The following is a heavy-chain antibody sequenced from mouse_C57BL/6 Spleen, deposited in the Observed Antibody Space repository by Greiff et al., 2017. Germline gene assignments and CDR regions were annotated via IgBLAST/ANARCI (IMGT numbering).Heavy chain of an antibody. V-gene: IGHV1-52*01. J-gene: IGHJ4*01. CDR3: VASFYDGYAYYAIDY. Sequence: VQLQQPGAELVRPGSSVKLSCKASGYTFTSYWMHWVKQRPIQGLEWIGNIDPSDSETHYNQKFKDKATLTVDNSSSTAYMQLSSLTSEDSAVYYCVASFYDGYAYYAIDYWGQGTSVTVSS. CDR2: IDPSDSET. CDR1: GYTFTSYW. D-gene: IGHD2-3*01.